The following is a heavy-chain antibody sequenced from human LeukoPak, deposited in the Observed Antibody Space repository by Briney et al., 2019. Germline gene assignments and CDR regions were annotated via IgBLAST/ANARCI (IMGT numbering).Heavy chain of an antibody. CDR1: GYTFTGYY. CDR2: INPNSGGT. Sequence: ASVKVSCKASGYTFTGYYMHWVRQAPGQGLEWMGRINPNSGGTNYAQKFQGRVTMTRDTSISTAYMELSRLRSDDTAVHYCARDLPALKEWELPNYWGQGTLVTVSS. D-gene: IGHD1-26*01. CDR3: ARDLPALKEWELPNY. V-gene: IGHV1-2*06. J-gene: IGHJ4*02.